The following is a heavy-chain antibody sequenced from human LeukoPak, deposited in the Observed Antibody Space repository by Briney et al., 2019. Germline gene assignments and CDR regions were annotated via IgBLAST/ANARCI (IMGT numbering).Heavy chain of an antibody. CDR3: ARDRFGISGSYDY. J-gene: IGHJ4*02. Sequence: ASVKVSCKASGYTFTGYYMHWVRQAPGQGLEWMGWINPNSGGTNYAQKSQGWVTMTRDTSISTAYMELSRLRSDDTAVYYCARDRFGISGSYDYWGQGTLVTVSS. CDR2: INPNSGGT. V-gene: IGHV1-2*04. CDR1: GYTFTGYY. D-gene: IGHD3-10*01.